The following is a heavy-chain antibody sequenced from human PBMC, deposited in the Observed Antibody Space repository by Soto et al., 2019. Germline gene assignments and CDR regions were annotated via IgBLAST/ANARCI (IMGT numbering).Heavy chain of an antibody. CDR3: ARHAGGYMSFFDY. CDR2: IYYSGST. CDR1: GGSISSYY. V-gene: IGHV4-59*08. J-gene: IGHJ4*02. Sequence: PSETLSLTCTVSGGSISSYYWSWIRQPPGKGLEWIGYIYYSGSTNYNPSLKSRVTISVDTSKNQCSLKLSSVTAADTAVYYCARHAGGYMSFFDYWGQGTLVTVSS. D-gene: IGHD5-12*01.